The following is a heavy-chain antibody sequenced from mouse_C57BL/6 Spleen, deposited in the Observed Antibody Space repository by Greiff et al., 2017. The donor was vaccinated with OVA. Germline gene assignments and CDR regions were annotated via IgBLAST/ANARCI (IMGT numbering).Heavy chain of an antibody. Sequence: VQLQQSGAELARPGASVKLSCKASGYTFTSYGISWVKQRTGQGLEWIGEIYPRSGNTYYNEKFKGKATLTADKSSSTAYMELRSLTSEDSAVYFCASYYGSRGLFDYWGQGTTLTVSS. CDR3: ASYYGSRGLFDY. CDR2: IYPRSGNT. CDR1: GYTFTSYG. D-gene: IGHD1-1*01. V-gene: IGHV1-81*01. J-gene: IGHJ2*01.